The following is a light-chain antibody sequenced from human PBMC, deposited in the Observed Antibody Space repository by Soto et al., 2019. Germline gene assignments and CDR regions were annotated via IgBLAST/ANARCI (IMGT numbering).Light chain of an antibody. J-gene: IGLJ3*02. CDR1: SSDVGNYNY. V-gene: IGLV2-8*01. Sequence: QSALTQPLSASGSPGQSVTISCTGTSSDVGNYNYVSWYQQHPGKAPKLLIYEVTKRPSGVPDRFSGSKSGNTASLTVSGLWAEEEADYYCSSYAGSKTLFGGGTKLTVL. CDR3: SSYAGSKTL. CDR2: EVT.